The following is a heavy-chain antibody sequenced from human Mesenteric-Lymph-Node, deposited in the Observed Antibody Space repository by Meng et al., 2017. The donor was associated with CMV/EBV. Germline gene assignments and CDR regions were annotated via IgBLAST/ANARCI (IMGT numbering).Heavy chain of an antibody. CDR2: IYYSGST. Sequence: WGWIRQHPGKGMEWIGSIYYSGSTYYNPSLKSRVTISVDTSKNQFSLKLSSVTAADTAVYYCASSRFEGITIFGVVIPQRDNWFDPWGQGTLVTVSS. V-gene: IGHV4-39*01. CDR3: ASSRFEGITIFGVVIPQRDNWFDP. J-gene: IGHJ5*02. D-gene: IGHD3-3*01.